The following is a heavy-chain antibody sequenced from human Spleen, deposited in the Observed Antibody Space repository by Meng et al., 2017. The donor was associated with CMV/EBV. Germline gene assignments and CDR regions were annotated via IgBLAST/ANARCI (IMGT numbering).Heavy chain of an antibody. CDR3: ARDQSGSYYTGFDY. Sequence: VDACAGVKKTGASVNGSCKAFGYTFIGYFVHWVRQTPGQGLEWMGWINPNSGGTNYAQKFKGRVTMTRDTSISTAYMALSRLRSDDTAVYYCARDQSGSYYTGFDYWGQGTLVTVSS. V-gene: IGHV1-2*02. D-gene: IGHD1-26*01. CDR2: INPNSGGT. CDR1: GYTFIGYF. J-gene: IGHJ4*02.